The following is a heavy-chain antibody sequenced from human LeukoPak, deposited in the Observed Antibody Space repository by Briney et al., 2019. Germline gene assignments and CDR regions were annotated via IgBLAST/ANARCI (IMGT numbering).Heavy chain of an antibody. CDR3: ARDRPDPLLDFWSGYPDY. J-gene: IGHJ4*02. CDR1: GFTFSSYA. CDR2: ISYDGSNK. V-gene: IGHV3-30*04. Sequence: GGSLRLSCAASGFTFSSYAMHWVRQAPGKGLEWVAVISYDGSNKYYADSVKGRFTISRDNSKNTLYLQMNSLRAEDTAVYYCARDRPDPLLDFWSGYPDYWGQGTLVTVSS. D-gene: IGHD3-3*01.